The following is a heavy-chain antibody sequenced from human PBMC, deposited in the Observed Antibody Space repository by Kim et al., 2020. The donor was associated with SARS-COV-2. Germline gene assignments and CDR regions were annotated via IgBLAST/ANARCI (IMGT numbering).Heavy chain of an antibody. CDR1: GFSFSTYT. CDR3: AKAAGYVTEGRGYDY. J-gene: IGHJ4*01. D-gene: IGHD5-12*01. Sequence: GGSLRLSCEASGFSFSTYTMGWVRQAPGKGLEWVSIISGNGDGTYYADPVKGRFTISRDNSRKNLYLQMNNLRDEDTALYFCAKAAGYVTEGRGYDYWG. CDR2: ISGNGDGT. V-gene: IGHV3-23*01.